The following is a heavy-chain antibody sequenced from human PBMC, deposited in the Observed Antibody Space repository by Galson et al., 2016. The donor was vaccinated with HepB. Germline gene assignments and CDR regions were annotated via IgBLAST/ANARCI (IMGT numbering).Heavy chain of an antibody. V-gene: IGHV3-33*06. CDR3: VKGAGTIDY. CDR1: GFTFSSYG. CDR2: IWYDGTNK. Sequence: SLRLSCAASGFTFSSYGIHWVRQAPGKGLEWVALIWYDGTNKYYGDAVKGRFTISRDNSKNTLYLQMNSLRDEDTAVYYCVKGAGTIDYWGQGTLVTVSS. D-gene: IGHD6-19*01. J-gene: IGHJ4*02.